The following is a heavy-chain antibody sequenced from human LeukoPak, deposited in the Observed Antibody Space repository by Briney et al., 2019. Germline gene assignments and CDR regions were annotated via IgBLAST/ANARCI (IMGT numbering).Heavy chain of an antibody. CDR1: GYTFTSYT. Sequence: ASVKVSCKASGYTFTSYTITWVRQAPGLRLEWMGRITPYDGNPTYAQKFQDRVTMTTDTSTTTAYMELRNLRSDDTAVYYCARDRYELTYWGQGTLVTVSS. J-gene: IGHJ4*02. CDR3: ARDRYELTY. V-gene: IGHV1-18*01. CDR2: ITPYDGNP. D-gene: IGHD1-1*01.